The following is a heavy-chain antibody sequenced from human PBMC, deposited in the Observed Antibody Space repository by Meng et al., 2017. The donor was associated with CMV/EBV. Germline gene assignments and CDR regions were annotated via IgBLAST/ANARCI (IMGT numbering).Heavy chain of an antibody. CDR1: GFTFDDYA. D-gene: IGHD3-3*01. J-gene: IGHJ3*02. V-gene: IGHV3-9*01. Sequence: GGSLRLSCAASGFTFDDYAMHWVRQAPGKGLEWVSGISLNSGSIGYADSVKGRFTISRDNAKNSLYLQINSLRAEDTALYYCAKDIRGRFLEWLPSAGRAFDIWGQGTMVTVSS. CDR2: ISLNSGSI. CDR3: AKDIRGRFLEWLPSAGRAFDI.